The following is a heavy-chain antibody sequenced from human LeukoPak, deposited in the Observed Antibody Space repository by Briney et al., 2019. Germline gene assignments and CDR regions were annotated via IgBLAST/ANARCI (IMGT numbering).Heavy chain of an antibody. V-gene: IGHV3-7*01. CDR2: IKQDGSQI. CDR3: ARGIYDTDSLGLYFDH. D-gene: IGHD3-16*01. CDR1: GFTFNHYW. Sequence: PGGSLRLSCAASGFTFNHYWMSSVRQAPGTGLEWLANIKQDGSQIYYVDSVKGRFTTSRDNAKYSLYLQMNSLRAEDTAVYYCARGIYDTDSLGLYFDHWGQGTLVTVSS. J-gene: IGHJ1*01.